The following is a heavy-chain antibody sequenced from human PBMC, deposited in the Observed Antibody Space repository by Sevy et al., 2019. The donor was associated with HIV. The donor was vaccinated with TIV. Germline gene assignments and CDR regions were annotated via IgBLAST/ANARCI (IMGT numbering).Heavy chain of an antibody. D-gene: IGHD3-3*01. CDR2: IYSDGNT. J-gene: IGHJ6*02. CDR3: AKGLILELSWYRMDV. V-gene: IGHV3-53*01. CDR1: GFTVSNKF. Sequence: GGSLRLSCAASGFTVSNKFMNWVRQAPGKGLEWVSLIYSDGNTYYADSVKGRFTISRDNSKNTVHLQMNSLRTEDTAVYYCAKGLILELSWYRMDVWGQGTTVTVSS.